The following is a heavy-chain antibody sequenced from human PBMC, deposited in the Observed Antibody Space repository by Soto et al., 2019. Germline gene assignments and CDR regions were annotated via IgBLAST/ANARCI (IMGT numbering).Heavy chain of an antibody. CDR1: GYTFTSYG. J-gene: IGHJ4*02. D-gene: IGHD6-13*01. CDR2: LSVHNGNT. V-gene: IGHV1-18*01. Sequence: QVQLVQSGAEVKKPGASVKVSCKASGYTFTSYGISWVRQAPGQGLEWMGWLSVHNGNTNYAQKLQGRVTMTTDTATSTAYMELRRLTSDDTAVYYSARDLAAGTCDYWGQGTLVTVSS. CDR3: ARDLAAGTCDY.